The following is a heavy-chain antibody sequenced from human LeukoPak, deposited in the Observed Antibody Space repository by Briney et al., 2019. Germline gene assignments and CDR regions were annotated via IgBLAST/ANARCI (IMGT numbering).Heavy chain of an antibody. V-gene: IGHV1-69*04. CDR2: IIPILGIA. CDR1: GGTFSSYA. J-gene: IGHJ4*02. D-gene: IGHD4-17*01. Sequence: ASVKVSCKASGGTFSSYAISWVRQAPGQGLEWMGRIIPILGIANYAQKFQGRVTITADKSTGTAYMELSSLRSEDTAVYYCASPHDYGDYDLDYWGQGTLVTVSS. CDR3: ASPHDYGDYDLDY.